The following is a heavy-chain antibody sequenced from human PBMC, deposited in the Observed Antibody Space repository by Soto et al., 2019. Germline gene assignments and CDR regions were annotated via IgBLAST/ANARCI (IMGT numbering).Heavy chain of an antibody. CDR2: IYYSGST. CDR3: ARHSYYYYYMDV. CDR1: GGSISSYY. J-gene: IGHJ6*03. V-gene: IGHV4-59*08. Sequence: PSETLSLTCTVSGGSISSYYWSWIRQPPGKGLERIGYIYYSGSTNYNPSLKSRVTISVDTSKNQFSLKLSTVTAADTAVYYCARHSYYYYYMDVWGKGTTVTVSS.